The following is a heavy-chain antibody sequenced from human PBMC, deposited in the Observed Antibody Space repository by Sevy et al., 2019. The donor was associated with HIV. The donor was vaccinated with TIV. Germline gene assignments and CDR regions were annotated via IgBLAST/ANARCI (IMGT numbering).Heavy chain of an antibody. D-gene: IGHD2-2*01. CDR1: GFTFSDYY. V-gene: IGHV3-21*06. Sequence: GGSLRLACAASGFTFSDYYMNWVRQAPGKGLEWVSSISGRSSYIHYADSVRGRYTISRDNAKNSLYLKMNSLRADDTAVYFCARDGGCSSTSCLLYFDSWGQGALVTVSS. CDR2: ISGRSSYI. CDR3: ARDGGCSSTSCLLYFDS. J-gene: IGHJ4*02.